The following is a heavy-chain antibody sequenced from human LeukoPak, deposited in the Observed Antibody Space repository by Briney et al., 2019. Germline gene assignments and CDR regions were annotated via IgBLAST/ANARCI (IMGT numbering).Heavy chain of an antibody. CDR3: ATTEGVTDKWLDP. Sequence: GGSLRLPCAASGFTLTTRGMHWVRQAPGKGPQWVAFAGNDGRIKYNENSVEGRFTISRDNSKNTLYLQMNSLRPEDTAVYYCATTEGVTDKWLDPWGQGTQVTVSS. V-gene: IGHV3-30*02. D-gene: IGHD2-8*01. J-gene: IGHJ5*02. CDR1: GFTLTTRG. CDR2: AGNDGRIK.